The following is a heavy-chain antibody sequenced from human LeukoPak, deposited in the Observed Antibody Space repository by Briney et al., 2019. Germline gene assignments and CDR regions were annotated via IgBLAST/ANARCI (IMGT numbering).Heavy chain of an antibody. Sequence: SETLSLTCTVSGGSISSGSYYWSWIRQPAGKGLEWIGRIYTSGSTNYNPSLKSRVTISVDTSKNQFSLKLSSVTAADTAVYYCARGGLLRFLERFFDYWGQGTLVTVSS. J-gene: IGHJ4*02. CDR2: IYTSGST. CDR1: GGSISSGSYY. V-gene: IGHV4-61*02. CDR3: ARGGLLRFLERFFDY. D-gene: IGHD3-3*01.